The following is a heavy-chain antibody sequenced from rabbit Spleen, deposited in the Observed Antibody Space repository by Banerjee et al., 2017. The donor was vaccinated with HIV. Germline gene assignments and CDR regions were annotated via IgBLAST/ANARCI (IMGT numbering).Heavy chain of an antibody. CDR3: ARESNRALRMVLNL. V-gene: IGHV1S45*01. CDR1: GFDLSNNYV. CDR2: IYTGSSSST. J-gene: IGHJ4*01. D-gene: IGHD2-1*01. Sequence: QEQLVESGGGLVKPEGSLTLTCTASGFDLSNNYVMCWVRQAPGKGLEWIGCIYTGSSSSTWYASWAKGRFTISKTSSTTVTLQMTSLTGADTATYFCARESNRALRMVLNLWGPGTLVTVS.